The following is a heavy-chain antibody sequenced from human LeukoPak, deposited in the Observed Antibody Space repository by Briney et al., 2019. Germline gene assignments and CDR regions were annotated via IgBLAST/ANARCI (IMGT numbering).Heavy chain of an antibody. CDR1: GYSISSGYY. CDR2: IYHSGST. J-gene: IGHJ4*02. D-gene: IGHD6-19*01. V-gene: IGHV4-38-2*02. Sequence: SETLSLTCTVSGYSISSGYYWGWIRQPPGKGLEWIGSIYHSGSTYYNPSLKSRVTISVDTSKNQFSLKLSSVTAADTAVYYCARNLIAVAGFLRTPFDYWGQGTLVTVSS. CDR3: ARNLIAVAGFLRTPFDY.